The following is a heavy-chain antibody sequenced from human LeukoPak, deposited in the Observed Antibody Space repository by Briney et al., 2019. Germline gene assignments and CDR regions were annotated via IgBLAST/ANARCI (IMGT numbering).Heavy chain of an antibody. J-gene: IGHJ6*04. V-gene: IGHV1-69*13. CDR2: IIPIFGTA. Sequence: GASVKASCKASGGTFSSYAISCVRQAPGQGLECMGGIIPIFGTASYAQKFQGRVTITADESTSTAYMELSSLRSEDTAVYYCARGEWLRLEPHYYYGMDVWGKGTTVTVSS. CDR1: GGTFSSYA. CDR3: ARGEWLRLEPHYYYGMDV. D-gene: IGHD5-12*01.